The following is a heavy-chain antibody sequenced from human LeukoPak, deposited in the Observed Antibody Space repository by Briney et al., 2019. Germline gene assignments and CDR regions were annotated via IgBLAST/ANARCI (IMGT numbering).Heavy chain of an antibody. CDR1: GFTFSSYE. J-gene: IGHJ4*02. CDR3: ARDPASSGSY. Sequence: PGGSLRLSCAASGFTFSSYEMNWVRQAPGKGLEWVSYISSSGSTIYYADSVKGRFTISRDNAKNSLYLLMNSLRAEDTAVYYCARDPASSGSYWGQGTLVTVSS. CDR2: ISSSGSTI. V-gene: IGHV3-48*03. D-gene: IGHD3-22*01.